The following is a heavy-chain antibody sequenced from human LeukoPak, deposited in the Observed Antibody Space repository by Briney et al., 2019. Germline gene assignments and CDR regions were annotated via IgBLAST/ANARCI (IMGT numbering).Heavy chain of an antibody. CDR1: GYEFVAYY. CDR2: INPDSGDT. J-gene: IGHJ5*02. CDR3: ARESQVFWPKETNWFDP. V-gene: IGHV1-2*06. D-gene: IGHD3-3*01. Sequence: ASVTVSCKASGYEFVAYYIHWVRQSPGQGLEWLGRINPDSGDTNYAQKFQGRVTMMRDTSSSTAYMELSRLKSDDTAIYYCARESQVFWPKETNWFDPWGHGTLVTVAS.